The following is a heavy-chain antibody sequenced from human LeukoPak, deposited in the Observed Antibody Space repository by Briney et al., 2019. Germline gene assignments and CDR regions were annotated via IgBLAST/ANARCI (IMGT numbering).Heavy chain of an antibody. D-gene: IGHD2-15*01. CDR1: GFTLSNAW. Sequence: GGSLRLSCAACGFTLSNAWMNGVRDARGEGLQWFGRIQGKTDVRTTHYAAPLKRRFTISRDDSKNTLFLQMNSLKTEDTAMYYCVKDVVWGQGTLVTVSS. V-gene: IGHV3-15*01. J-gene: IGHJ4*02. CDR3: VKDVV. CDR2: IQGKTDVRTT.